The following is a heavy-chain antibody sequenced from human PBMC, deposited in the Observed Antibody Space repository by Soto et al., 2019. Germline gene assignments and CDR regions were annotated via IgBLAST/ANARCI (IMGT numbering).Heavy chain of an antibody. Sequence: ASVKVSCKASGYTFTSYDINWVRQATGQGLEWMGWMSPNSGNTGYAQKFQGRVTMTRNTSISTAYMELSSLRSGDTAVYYCARNTGATINWFDPWGQGTQVTVSS. CDR2: MSPNSGNT. D-gene: IGHD1-26*01. V-gene: IGHV1-8*02. CDR3: ARNTGATINWFDP. J-gene: IGHJ5*02. CDR1: GYTFTSYD.